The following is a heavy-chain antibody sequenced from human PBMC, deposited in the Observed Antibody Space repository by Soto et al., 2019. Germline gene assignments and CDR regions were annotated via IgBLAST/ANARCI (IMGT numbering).Heavy chain of an antibody. V-gene: IGHV3-30-3*01. CDR3: ARARCSSTSCYATYYFDY. D-gene: IGHD2-2*01. CDR1: GFTFSSYA. J-gene: IGHJ4*02. Sequence: GGSLRLSCAASGFTFSSYAMHWVRQAPGKGLEWVAVISYDGSNKYYADSVKGRFTISRDNSKNTLYLQMNSLRAEDTAVYYCARARCSSTSCYATYYFDYWGQGTLVTVSS. CDR2: ISYDGSNK.